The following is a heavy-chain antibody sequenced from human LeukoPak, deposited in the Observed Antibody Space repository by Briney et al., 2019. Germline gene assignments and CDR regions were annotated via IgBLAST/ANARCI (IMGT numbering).Heavy chain of an antibody. CDR3: ARVGTMIVVGRFDY. D-gene: IGHD3-22*01. Sequence: GGSLRLSCAASGFTFSSYWMSWVRQAPGKGLEWVANIKQDGSEKYYVDSVKGRFTISRDNVKNSLYLQVNSLRAEDTAVYYCARVGTMIVVGRFDYWGQGTLVTVSS. J-gene: IGHJ4*02. V-gene: IGHV3-7*01. CDR2: IKQDGSEK. CDR1: GFTFSSYW.